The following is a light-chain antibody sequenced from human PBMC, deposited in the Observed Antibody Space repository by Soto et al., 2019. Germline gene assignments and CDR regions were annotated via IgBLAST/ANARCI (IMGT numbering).Light chain of an antibody. J-gene: IGLJ1*01. Sequence: QSVMPQPPSVSAAPGQRVTISCSGSSSNIGGNSVSWYQQLPGTAPKLLIYDDDKRPSGIPYRFSGSKSGTSATLGITGFQTGDEADYYCGSWDSRLSAYVFGTGTKLTV. CDR3: GSWDSRLSAYV. CDR2: DDD. V-gene: IGLV1-51*01. CDR1: SSNIGGNS.